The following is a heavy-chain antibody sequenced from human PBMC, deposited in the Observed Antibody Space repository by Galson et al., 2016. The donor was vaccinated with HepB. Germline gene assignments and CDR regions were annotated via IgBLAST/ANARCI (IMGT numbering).Heavy chain of an antibody. V-gene: IGHV4-61*02. CDR3: ARGFCDVDCPKHNWFDP. CDR2: VYTNGNS. Sequence: TLSLTCTVSGDSISGDGYFWTWIRQPAGKGLEWIGRVYTNGNSNSNPSLAGRVAISLDTSRNEFSLHLGSVTAADPAVYYCARGFCDVDCPKHNWFDPWGEGILVTVSS. D-gene: IGHD2-21*01. J-gene: IGHJ5*02. CDR1: GDSISGDGYF.